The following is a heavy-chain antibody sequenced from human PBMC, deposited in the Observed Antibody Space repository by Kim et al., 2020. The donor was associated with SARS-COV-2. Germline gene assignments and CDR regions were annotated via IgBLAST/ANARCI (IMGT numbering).Heavy chain of an antibody. CDR3: ARALGHYGSGSLYYYYYGIDV. CDR1: GFTFSSYG. CDR2: IWYDGSNK. Sequence: GGSLRLSCAASGFTFSSYGMHWVRQAPGKGLEWVAVIWYDGSNKYYADSVKGRFTISRDNSKNTLYLQMNSLRAEDTAVYYCARALGHYGSGSLYYYYYGIDVWGQGTTVTVSS. V-gene: IGHV3-33*01. D-gene: IGHD3-10*01. J-gene: IGHJ6*02.